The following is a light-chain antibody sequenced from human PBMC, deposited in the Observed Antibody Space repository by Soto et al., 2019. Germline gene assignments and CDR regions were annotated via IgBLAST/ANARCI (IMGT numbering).Light chain of an antibody. CDR2: QAS. Sequence: DIQMTQSPSTLSASVGDRVTITCRASQSISTWLAWYQQKPGKAPKLLIYQASSLEVGVPLRFSGSGSGTEFTLTINSLQPDDFATYYCQEYNSYSWTFGQGTRWIS. CDR3: QEYNSYSWT. J-gene: IGKJ1*01. V-gene: IGKV1-5*03. CDR1: QSISTW.